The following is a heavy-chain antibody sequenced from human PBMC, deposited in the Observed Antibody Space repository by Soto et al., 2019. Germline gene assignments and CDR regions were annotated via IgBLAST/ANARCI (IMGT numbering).Heavy chain of an antibody. V-gene: IGHV4-30-4*08. CDR3: AREIMAADHFDY. D-gene: IGHD6-13*01. CDR1: GGSISSGGYY. CDR2: IYYSGNT. Sequence: PSETLSLTCTVSGGSISSGGYYWSWIRQHPGKGLEWIGYIYYSGNTFYNPSLKSRATISLDTSRNQFSLNLSSVTAADSAVYYCAREIMAADHFDYWGQGALVTVSS. J-gene: IGHJ4*02.